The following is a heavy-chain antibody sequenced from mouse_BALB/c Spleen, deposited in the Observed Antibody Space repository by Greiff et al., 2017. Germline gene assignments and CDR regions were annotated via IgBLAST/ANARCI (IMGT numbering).Heavy chain of an antibody. CDR1: GFTFSSYA. CDR3: ARGSDAMDY. J-gene: IGHJ4*01. CDR2: ISSGGSYT. Sequence: DVMLVESGGGLVKPGGSLKLSCAASGFTFSSYAMSWVRQTPEKRLEWVATISSGGSYTYYPDSVKGRFTISRDNAKNTLYLQMSSLRSEDTAMYYCARGSDAMDYWGKGTSVTVAS. V-gene: IGHV5-9-1*01.